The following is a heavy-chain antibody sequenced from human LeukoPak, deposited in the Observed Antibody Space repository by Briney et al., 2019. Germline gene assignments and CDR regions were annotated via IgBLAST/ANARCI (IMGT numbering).Heavy chain of an antibody. CDR1: GFTFISYS. J-gene: IGHJ4*02. CDR2: ISSSSSYI. D-gene: IGHD2-2*01. CDR3: AREVCSSSSCLYYFDY. Sequence: GGSLRLSCAASGFTFISYSMNWVRQAPGKGLEWVSSISSSSSYIYYADSVKGLLTISRDNAKNSLYLQMNSLRAEDTAVYYCAREVCSSSSCLYYFDYWGQGTLVTVSS. V-gene: IGHV3-21*01.